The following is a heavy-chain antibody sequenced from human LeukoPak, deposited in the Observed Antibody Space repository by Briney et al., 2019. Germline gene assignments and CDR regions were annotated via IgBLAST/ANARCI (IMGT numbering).Heavy chain of an antibody. V-gene: IGHV4-59*01. J-gene: IGHJ4*02. Sequence: SETLSLTCTVSGASISSYYWSWIRQPPGKGLEWIGYIYYSGSTNYNPSLKSRVTISVDTSKNQFSLKLNSVTAADTAVYYCARSRSSSWFLFAYWGQGTLVTVSS. CDR1: GASISSYY. CDR3: ARSRSSSWFLFAY. CDR2: IYYSGST. D-gene: IGHD6-13*01.